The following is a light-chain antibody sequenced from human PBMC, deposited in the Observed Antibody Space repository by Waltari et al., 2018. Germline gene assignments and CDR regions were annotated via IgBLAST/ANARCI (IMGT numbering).Light chain of an antibody. V-gene: IGKV3-20*01. CDR2: CAS. Sequence: EIVLTQSPGTLSLSPGERATLSCRASQRVSRALAWYQQNPGQAPRLLIYCASTRATGIPDRFSGSGSGTDFSLIISRLEPEDFAVYYCQHYVSLPVTFGQGTKVEIK. J-gene: IGKJ1*01. CDR3: QHYVSLPVT. CDR1: QRVSRA.